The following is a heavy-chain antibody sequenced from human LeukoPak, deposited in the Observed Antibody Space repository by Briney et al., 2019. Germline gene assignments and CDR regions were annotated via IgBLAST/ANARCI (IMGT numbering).Heavy chain of an antibody. CDR1: GGSISSYY. CDR2: IYTSGST. CDR3: ARVFPNYDFWSGYGDAFDI. V-gene: IGHV4-4*07. Sequence: SETLSLTCTVSGGSISSYYWSWIRQLAGKGLEWIGRIYTSGSTNYNPSLKSRVTMSVDTSKNQFSLKLSSVTAADTAVYYCARVFPNYDFWSGYGDAFDIWGQGTMVTVSS. D-gene: IGHD3-3*01. J-gene: IGHJ3*02.